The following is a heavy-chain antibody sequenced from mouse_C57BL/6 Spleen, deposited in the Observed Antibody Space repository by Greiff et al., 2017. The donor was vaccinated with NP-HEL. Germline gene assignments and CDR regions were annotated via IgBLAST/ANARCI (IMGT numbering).Heavy chain of an antibody. D-gene: IGHD1-1*01. J-gene: IGHJ2*01. CDR3: AREGGSTTVVARPLYFDY. Sequence: VQLQQSGAELVKPGASVKLSCKASGYTFTSYWMHWVKQRPGRGLEWIGRIDPNSGGTKYNEKFKSKATLTVDKPSSTAYMQLSSLTSEDSAVYYCAREGGSTTVVARPLYFDYWGQGTTLTVSS. CDR2: IDPNSGGT. V-gene: IGHV1-72*01. CDR1: GYTFTSYW.